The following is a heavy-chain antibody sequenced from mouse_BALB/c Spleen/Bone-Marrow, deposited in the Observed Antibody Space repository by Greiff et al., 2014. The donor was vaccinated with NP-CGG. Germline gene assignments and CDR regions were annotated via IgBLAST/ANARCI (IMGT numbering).Heavy chain of an antibody. CDR1: GYSFTGYY. CDR2: INPYNGGT. J-gene: IGHJ3*01. V-gene: IGHV1S30*01. D-gene: IGHD2-10*02. Sequence: EVQLQQSGPELVKPGPSVKISCKASGYSFTGYYMHWVKQSHGKSLEWIGEINPYNGGTSYIQKFKGKATLTVDTSSSTAFMELHSLTSEDSLVYYCARQLYGNYAYWGQGTLVTVSA. CDR3: ARQLYGNYAY.